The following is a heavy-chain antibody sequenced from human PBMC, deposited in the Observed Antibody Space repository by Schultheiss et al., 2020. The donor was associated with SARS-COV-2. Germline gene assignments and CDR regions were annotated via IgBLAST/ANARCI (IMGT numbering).Heavy chain of an antibody. CDR2: IYHSGST. V-gene: IGHV4-59*12. Sequence: SETLSLTCTVSGCSISSYYWNWIRQATGKGLEWIWSIYHSGSTNYTPSLKSRVTISVDTSKNQFSLQLKSVTAADTAVYYCARGLGYYGSTTKGDYWAQGTLVTVSS. J-gene: IGHJ4*02. CDR3: ARGLGYYGSTTKGDY. CDR1: GCSISSYY. D-gene: IGHD3-10*01.